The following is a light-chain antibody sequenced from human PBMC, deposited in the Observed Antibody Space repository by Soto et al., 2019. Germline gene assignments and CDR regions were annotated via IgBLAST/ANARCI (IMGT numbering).Light chain of an antibody. Sequence: QSALTQPASVSGSPGQSITISCSGTTSDVGTFGLVSWFQQHPGKAPKLMIYDVSKRPSGVPDRFSGSKSGNTASLTISGLQAEDEADYYCCSYAGRYTYVFGTGTKLTVL. CDR3: CSYAGRYTYV. CDR2: DVS. CDR1: TSDVGTFGL. J-gene: IGLJ1*01. V-gene: IGLV2-11*01.